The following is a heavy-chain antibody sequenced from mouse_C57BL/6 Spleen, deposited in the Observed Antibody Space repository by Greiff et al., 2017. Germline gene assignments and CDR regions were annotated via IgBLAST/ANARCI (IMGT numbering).Heavy chain of an antibody. V-gene: IGHV5-17*01. D-gene: IGHD2-4*01. CDR2: ISSGSSTI. CDR1: GFTFSDYG. CDR3: ARRDYDDPRYAMDY. J-gene: IGHJ4*01. Sequence: EVQLVESGGGLVKPGGSLTLSCAASGFTFSDYGMHWVRQAPETGLEWVAYISSGSSTIYYADTVKGRFTISRDNAKNTLFLHMTSLRSEDTAMYYCARRDYDDPRYAMDYWGQGTSVTVSS.